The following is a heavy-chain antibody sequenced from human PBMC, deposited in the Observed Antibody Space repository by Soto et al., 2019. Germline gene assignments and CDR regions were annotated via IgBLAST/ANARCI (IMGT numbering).Heavy chain of an antibody. CDR1: GFSLTTPGAG. J-gene: IGHJ5*02. Sequence: QITLKESGPTLVKPTQTLTLTCTFSGFSLTTPGAGVGWIRQPPGQAVEWLALIYWNDDKRYSPSLKSRLTITKDTSKNQVVLIMTNMDPVDTATYYCAHRGYGDYPRDNWFDPWGQGVPVIVSS. CDR3: AHRGYGDYPRDNWFDP. V-gene: IGHV2-5*01. D-gene: IGHD4-17*01. CDR2: IYWNDDK.